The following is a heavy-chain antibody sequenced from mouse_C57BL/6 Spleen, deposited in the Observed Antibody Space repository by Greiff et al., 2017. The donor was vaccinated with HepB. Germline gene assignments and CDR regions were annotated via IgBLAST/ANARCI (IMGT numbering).Heavy chain of an antibody. J-gene: IGHJ4*01. D-gene: IGHD2-5*01. CDR2: ISSGGSYT. V-gene: IGHV5-6*01. CDR1: GFTFSSYG. Sequence: EVKLMESGGDLVKPGGSLKLSCAASGFTFSSYGMSWVRQTPDKRLEWVATISSGGSYTYYPDSVKGRFTISRDNAKNTLYLQMSSLKSEDTAMYYCARQRYSNRTYAMDYWGQGTSVTVSS. CDR3: ARQRYSNRTYAMDY.